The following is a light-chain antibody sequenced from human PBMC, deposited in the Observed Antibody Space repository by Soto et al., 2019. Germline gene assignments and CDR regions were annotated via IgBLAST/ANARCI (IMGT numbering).Light chain of an antibody. CDR3: LQDAHWPPT. Sequence: VVMTQSPLSLPVTLGQPASISCRSSQSLVYSDGNAYLNWFNQRPGHSPRRLIYKVSNRDSGVPDRFSGSGSGTDFTLKISRVEAEDFGVYYCLQDAHWPPTFGRGTKVEI. CDR2: KVS. V-gene: IGKV2-30*01. J-gene: IGKJ1*01. CDR1: QSLVYSDGNAY.